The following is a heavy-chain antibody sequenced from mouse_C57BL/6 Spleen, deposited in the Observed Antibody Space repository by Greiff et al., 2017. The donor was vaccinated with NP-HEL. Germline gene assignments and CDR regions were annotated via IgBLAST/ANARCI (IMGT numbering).Heavy chain of an antibody. CDR2: INPGSGGT. CDR3: ARLDYYGSSYAMDY. D-gene: IGHD1-1*01. V-gene: IGHV1-54*01. J-gene: IGHJ4*01. Sequence: VQLKQSGAELVRPGTSVKVSCKASGYAFTNYLIEWVKQRPGQGLEWIGVINPGSGGTNYNEKFKGKATLTADKSSSTAYMQLSSLTSEDSAVYFCARLDYYGSSYAMDYWGQGTSVTVSS. CDR1: GYAFTNYL.